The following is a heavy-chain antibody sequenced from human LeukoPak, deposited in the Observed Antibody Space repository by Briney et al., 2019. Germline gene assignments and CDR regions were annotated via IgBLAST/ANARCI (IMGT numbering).Heavy chain of an antibody. CDR1: GFTFSSYG. J-gene: IGHJ3*02. CDR3: ARDWKYGSNAPHDAFDI. Sequence: GGSLRLSCAASGFTFSSYGMHWVRQAPGKGLEWVAVISYDGSNKYYTDSVKGRFTISRDNSKNTLDLEMNSLRAEDTAMYYCARDWKYGSNAPHDAFDIWGQGTLVTVSS. CDR2: ISYDGSNK. V-gene: IGHV3-30*03. D-gene: IGHD4-23*01.